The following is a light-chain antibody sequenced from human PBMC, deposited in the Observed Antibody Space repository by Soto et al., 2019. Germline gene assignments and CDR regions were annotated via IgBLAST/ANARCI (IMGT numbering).Light chain of an antibody. CDR3: QQRSVWPLT. V-gene: IGKV3-11*01. CDR2: DSS. J-gene: IGKJ4*01. CDR1: QSISSY. Sequence: EFVLTQSPAALSLSPGERATLSCRASQSISSYLAWYQQKRGQAPRLLIYDSSNRATGIPARFSGSGSGTDFSLIISSLEPEDFAVYYCQQRSVWPLTFGGGTKVEIK.